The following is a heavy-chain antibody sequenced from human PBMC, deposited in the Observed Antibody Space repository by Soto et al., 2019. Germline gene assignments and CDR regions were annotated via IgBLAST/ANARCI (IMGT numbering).Heavy chain of an antibody. J-gene: IGHJ6*03. V-gene: IGHV1-18*01. CDR1: GYTFTSYG. CDR3: ASGSGSYYNYYYYYMDV. CDR2: ISAYNGNT. D-gene: IGHD3-10*01. Sequence: QVQLVQSGAEVKKPGASVKVSCKASGYTFTSYGISWVRQAPGQGLEWMGWISAYNGNTNYVQKLQGRVTMTTDTSTSTAYMELRSLRSDDTAVYYCASGSGSYYNYYYYYMDVWGKGTTVTVSS.